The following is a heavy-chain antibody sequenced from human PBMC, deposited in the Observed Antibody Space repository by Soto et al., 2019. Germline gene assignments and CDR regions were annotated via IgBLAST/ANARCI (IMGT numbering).Heavy chain of an antibody. Sequence: GGSLRLSCAASGFTFSSYAMSWVRQAPGKGLEWVSVISGSGGSTYYADSVKGRFTISRDNSKNTLYLQMNSLRAEDTAVYYCAKDGSGSGSYSDVWGQGTTVTVSS. D-gene: IGHD3-10*01. V-gene: IGHV3-23*01. CDR1: GFTFSSYA. J-gene: IGHJ6*02. CDR2: ISGSGGST. CDR3: AKDGSGSGSYSDV.